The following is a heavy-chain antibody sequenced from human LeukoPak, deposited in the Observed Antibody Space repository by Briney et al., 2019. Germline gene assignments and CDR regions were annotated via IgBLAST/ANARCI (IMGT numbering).Heavy chain of an antibody. D-gene: IGHD1-14*01. CDR1: GFTFISYA. V-gene: IGHV3-30*04. J-gene: IGHJ4*02. CDR3: AKPARTDYTDY. Sequence: GGSLRLSCAASGFTFISYAIHWVRQAPGKGLEWVAVISFHGTDTFYADSVKGRFTISRDNAKNSLYLQMNGLRAEDTAVYYCAKPARTDYTDYWGQGTLVTVSS. CDR2: ISFHGTDT.